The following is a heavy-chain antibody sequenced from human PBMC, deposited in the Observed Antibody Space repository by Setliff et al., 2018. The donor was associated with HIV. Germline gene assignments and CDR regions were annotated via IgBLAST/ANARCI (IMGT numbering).Heavy chain of an antibody. J-gene: IGHJ6*03. V-gene: IGHV1-8*02. D-gene: IGHD1-26*01. CDR3: ARQAQWERYYMDV. CDR2: MNPDSRNT. Sequence: ASVKVSCKASGGTFSSFAISWVRQAAGQGLEWMGRMNPDSRNTGYAQRFEGRVTLTWDTSISTAYLELNHLKSDDTAVYYCARQAQWERYYMDVWGKGTTVTVSS. CDR1: GGTFSSFA.